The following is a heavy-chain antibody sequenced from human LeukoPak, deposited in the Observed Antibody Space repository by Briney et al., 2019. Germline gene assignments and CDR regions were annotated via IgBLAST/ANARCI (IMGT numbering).Heavy chain of an antibody. CDR2: IYTSGSP. Sequence: SETLSLTCTVSGGSISSYYWSWIRQPAGKGLEWIGRIYTSGSPNYNPSLKSRVTMSVDTSKNQFSLKLSSVTAADTAVYYCAVLYDSSGYHAFDIWGQGTMVTVSS. CDR3: AVLYDSSGYHAFDI. J-gene: IGHJ3*02. D-gene: IGHD3-22*01. V-gene: IGHV4-4*07. CDR1: GGSISSYY.